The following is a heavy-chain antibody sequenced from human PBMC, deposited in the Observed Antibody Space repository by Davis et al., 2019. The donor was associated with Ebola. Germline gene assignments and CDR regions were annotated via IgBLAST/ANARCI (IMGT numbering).Heavy chain of an antibody. D-gene: IGHD2-2*01. J-gene: IGHJ6*02. V-gene: IGHV3-30-3*01. CDR2: ISYDGSNK. CDR3: ARDGPLVAMGDYYYGMDV. CDR1: GFTFSRYP. Sequence: PGGSLRLSCAASGFTFSRYPMHWVRQAPGKGLEWVALISYDGSNKYYADSVKGRFTISRDNSKNTLYLQMNSLRAEDTAVYYCARDGPLVAMGDYYYGMDVWGQGTTVTVSS.